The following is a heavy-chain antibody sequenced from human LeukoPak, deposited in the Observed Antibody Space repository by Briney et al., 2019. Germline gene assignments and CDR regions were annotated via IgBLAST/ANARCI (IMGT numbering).Heavy chain of an antibody. CDR3: TRLYANGRYYPDY. Sequence: GGSLSLSCAVSGFTFEWYWMTWVRQAPGKGLEWVANIKQDGSEKNYVDSVEGRFTISRDIATKSLYLHMTSLRTEDTAVYYCTRLYANGRYYPDYWGQGTLVTVSS. J-gene: IGHJ4*02. V-gene: IGHV3-7*01. CDR1: GFTFEWYW. D-gene: IGHD3-22*01. CDR2: IKQDGSEK.